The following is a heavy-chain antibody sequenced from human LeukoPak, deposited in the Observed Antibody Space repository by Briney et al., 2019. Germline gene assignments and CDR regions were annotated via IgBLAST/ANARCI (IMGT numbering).Heavy chain of an antibody. CDR1: GFTFNSYA. V-gene: IGHV3-21*01. D-gene: IGHD2/OR15-2a*01. CDR3: ARGRDDYFLNY. CDR2: ISTSTSSI. Sequence: GGSLRLSCAASGFTFNSYAMSWVRQAPGKGLEWVSSISTSTSSIYYADSVKGRFTISRDNAKNSLSLQMNSRRVEDTAVYYCARGRDDYFLNYWGQGTLVTVSS. J-gene: IGHJ4*02.